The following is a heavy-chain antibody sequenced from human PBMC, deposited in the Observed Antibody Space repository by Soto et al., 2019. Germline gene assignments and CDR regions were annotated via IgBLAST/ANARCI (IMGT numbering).Heavy chain of an antibody. Sequence: PGESLKISCKGSGYSFTSYWISWVRQMPGKGLEWMGRVDPSDSYTNYSPSFQGHGTISADKSISTAYLQWSSLKASDTAMYYCPRPTARKRELSTAESDYYYYHGMDVWGQGTTVNVSS. CDR2: VDPSDSYT. J-gene: IGHJ6*02. D-gene: IGHD1-7*01. CDR3: PRPTARKRELSTAESDYYYYHGMDV. V-gene: IGHV5-10-1*01. CDR1: GYSFTSYW.